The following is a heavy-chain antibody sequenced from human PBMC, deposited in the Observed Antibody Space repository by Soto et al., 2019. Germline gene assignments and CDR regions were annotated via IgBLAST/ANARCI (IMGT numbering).Heavy chain of an antibody. J-gene: IGHJ6*03. CDR2: ISSSSSYI. V-gene: IGHV3-21*01. D-gene: IGHD2-2*01. CDR3: ARGPNCSSTSCYPYYYYYYMDV. CDR1: GFTFSSYS. Sequence: GGSLRLSCAASGFTFSSYSMNWVRQAPGKGLEWVSSISSSSSYIYYADSVKGRFTISRDNAKNSLYLQMNSLRAEDTAVYYCARGPNCSSTSCYPYYYYYYMDVWGKGTTVTVSS.